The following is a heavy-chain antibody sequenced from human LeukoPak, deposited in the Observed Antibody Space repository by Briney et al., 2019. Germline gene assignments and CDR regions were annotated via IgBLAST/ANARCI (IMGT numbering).Heavy chain of an antibody. Sequence: PSETLSLTCAVSGGSISSGGYSWSWIRQPPGKGLEWIGYIYHSGSTYYNPSLKSRVTISVDRSKNQFPLKLSSVTAADTAVYYCARVNYYDSSGYYLVRAFDIWGQGTMVTVSS. J-gene: IGHJ3*02. CDR1: GGSISSGGYS. D-gene: IGHD3-22*01. CDR2: IYHSGST. CDR3: ARVNYYDSSGYYLVRAFDI. V-gene: IGHV4-30-2*01.